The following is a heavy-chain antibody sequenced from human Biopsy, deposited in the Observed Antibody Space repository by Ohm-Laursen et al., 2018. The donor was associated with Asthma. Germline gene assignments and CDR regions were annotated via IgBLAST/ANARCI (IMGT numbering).Heavy chain of an antibody. Sequence: SSVKVSCKSLGGTFNTYVIGWVRQAPGQGLEWMGGINSVFSTTTYPQKFQDRVTITADDSTSTAYMELSSLRSEDTAVYYCARKAGSCISRTCYSLDFWGQGTLVTVSS. D-gene: IGHD2-2*01. CDR3: ARKAGSCISRTCYSLDF. CDR1: GGTFNTYV. V-gene: IGHV1-69*01. J-gene: IGHJ4*02. CDR2: INSVFSTT.